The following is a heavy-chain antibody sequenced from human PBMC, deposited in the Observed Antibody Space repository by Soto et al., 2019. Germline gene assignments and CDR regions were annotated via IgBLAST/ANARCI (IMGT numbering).Heavy chain of an antibody. J-gene: IGHJ4*02. CDR1: GFTFSSYS. CDR3: ARDQDGSYSSSSYDIVYFDY. D-gene: IGHD6-6*01. CDR2: ISSSSSYI. Sequence: GGSLRLSCAASGFTFSSYSMNWVRQAPGKGLEWVSSISSSSSYIYYADSVKGRFTISRDNAKNSLYLQMNSLRAEDTAVYYCARDQDGSYSSSSYDIVYFDYWGQGTLVTVSS. V-gene: IGHV3-21*01.